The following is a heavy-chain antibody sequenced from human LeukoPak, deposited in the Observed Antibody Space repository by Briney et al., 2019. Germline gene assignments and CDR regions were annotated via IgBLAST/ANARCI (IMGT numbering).Heavy chain of an antibody. CDR2: IRNKPHSYTT. Sequence: PGGSLRLSCAASGFTFSDAYMDWVRQAPGKGLQWVGRIRNKPHSYTTDYAASVKGRFTISRDDSKNSPFLQMNSLKTEDTAVYYCTRVRHGDYFDPWGLGTLVTVSS. V-gene: IGHV3-72*01. D-gene: IGHD4-17*01. CDR3: TRVRHGDYFDP. CDR1: GFTFSDAY. J-gene: IGHJ4*02.